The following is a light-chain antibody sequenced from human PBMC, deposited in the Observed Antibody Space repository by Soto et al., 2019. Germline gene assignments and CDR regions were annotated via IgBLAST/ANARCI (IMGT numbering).Light chain of an antibody. CDR3: QQYGSSPLFT. V-gene: IGKV3-15*01. Sequence: EIVMTQSPATLSVSPGERATLSCRASQSVRSTLAWYQQKPGQAPRLLIYGASTRATGIPARFSGSGSGTEFTFTISRLEPEDFAVYYCQQYGSSPLFTFGPGTKVDIK. CDR1: QSVRST. CDR2: GAS. J-gene: IGKJ3*01.